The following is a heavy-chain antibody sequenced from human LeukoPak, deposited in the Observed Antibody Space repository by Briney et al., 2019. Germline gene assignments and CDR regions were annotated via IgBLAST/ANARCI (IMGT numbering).Heavy chain of an antibody. V-gene: IGHV3-30-3*01. CDR1: GFTFSSYA. D-gene: IGHD2-2*03. Sequence: GGSLRLSCAASGFTFSSYAMHWVRQAPGRGLEGVAVISYDGSNKYYADSVKGRFTISRDNSKNTLYLQMSSLRAEDTAVYYCARDGYCSSTSCYSYYYGMDVWGQGTTVTVSS. CDR3: ARDGYCSSTSCYSYYYGMDV. J-gene: IGHJ6*02. CDR2: ISYDGSNK.